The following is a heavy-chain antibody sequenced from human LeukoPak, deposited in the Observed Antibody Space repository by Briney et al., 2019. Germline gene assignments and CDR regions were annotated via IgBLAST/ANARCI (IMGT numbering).Heavy chain of an antibody. Sequence: SQTLSLTCTVSGGSISRGGYYWSWIRQHPGKGLEWIGYIYYSGSTYYNPSLKSRLTISVDTSKNQFSLKLSSVTAADTAVYYCARGGRSLVAAQFDLWGRGTLVTVSS. CDR3: ARGGRSLVAAQFDL. CDR2: IYYSGST. D-gene: IGHD2-15*01. J-gene: IGHJ2*01. CDR1: GGSISRGGYY. V-gene: IGHV4-31*03.